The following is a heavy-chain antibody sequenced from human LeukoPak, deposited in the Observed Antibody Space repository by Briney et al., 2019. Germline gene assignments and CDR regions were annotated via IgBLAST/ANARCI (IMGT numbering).Heavy chain of an antibody. CDR1: GGSFSGYY. V-gene: IGHV4-34*01. Sequence: SETLSLTCAVYGGSFSGYYWSWIRQPPGKGQEWIGEINHSGSTNYNPSLKSRVTISVDTSKNQFSLKLSSVTAADTAVYYCARGVDTDTQFDYWGQGTLVTVSS. CDR3: ARGVDTDTQFDY. D-gene: IGHD5-18*01. CDR2: INHSGST. J-gene: IGHJ4*02.